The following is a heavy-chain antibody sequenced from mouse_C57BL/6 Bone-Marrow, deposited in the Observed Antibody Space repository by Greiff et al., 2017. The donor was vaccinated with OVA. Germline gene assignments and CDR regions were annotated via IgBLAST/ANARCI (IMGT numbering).Heavy chain of an antibody. CDR3: TRGYSNYDAMDY. D-gene: IGHD2-5*01. J-gene: IGHJ4*01. CDR1: GYTFTDYE. Sequence: VQLQQSGAELVRPGASVTLSCKASGYTFTDYEMHWVKQTPVHGLEWIGAIDPETGGTAYNQKFKGKAILTAEKSSSTAYMELRSLTSEDSAVYYCTRGYSNYDAMDYWGQGTAVTVSS. V-gene: IGHV1-15*01. CDR2: IDPETGGT.